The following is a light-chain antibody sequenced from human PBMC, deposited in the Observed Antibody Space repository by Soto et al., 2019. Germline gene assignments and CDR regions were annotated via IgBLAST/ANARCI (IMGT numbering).Light chain of an antibody. Sequence: EIVMTQSPATLSVSPGERATLSCRASQSVSSNLAWYQQKPGQAPRLLIYGASTRATGIPARFSGSGSGTDFTLTISRLEPEDFAVYYCQQYGNWLTWTFGQGTKVDIK. CDR2: GAS. CDR3: QQYGNWLTWT. V-gene: IGKV3-15*01. CDR1: QSVSSN. J-gene: IGKJ1*01.